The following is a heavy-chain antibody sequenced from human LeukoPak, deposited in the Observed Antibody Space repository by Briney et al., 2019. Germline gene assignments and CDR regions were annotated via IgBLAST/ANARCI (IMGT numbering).Heavy chain of an antibody. CDR3: ARRDISSGWSFDY. V-gene: IGHV4-4*07. Sequence: PSETLSLTCTVSGGSISNYHWSWTRQPAGEGLEWIGQIHTSGSTNYNPPLKSRVSMSIDTTEDQVSLTIRSVTAADTAFYYCARRDISSGWSFDYWGQGTLVTVSS. D-gene: IGHD6-19*01. CDR1: GGSISNYH. J-gene: IGHJ4*02. CDR2: IHTSGST.